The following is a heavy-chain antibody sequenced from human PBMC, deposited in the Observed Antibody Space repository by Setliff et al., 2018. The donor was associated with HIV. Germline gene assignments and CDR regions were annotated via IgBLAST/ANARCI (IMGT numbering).Heavy chain of an antibody. CDR2: VYYSGST. Sequence: PSETLSLTCIVSGGSISSSSYYWGWIRQPPGKGLEWIGTVYYSGSTYYNPSLKSRVTISVDTSENQFSLKLSSVTAADTAVYYCAREKNGYFDSWGQGTLVTVSS. V-gene: IGHV4-39*07. CDR1: GGSISSSSYY. D-gene: IGHD2-8*01. CDR3: AREKNGYFDS. J-gene: IGHJ4*02.